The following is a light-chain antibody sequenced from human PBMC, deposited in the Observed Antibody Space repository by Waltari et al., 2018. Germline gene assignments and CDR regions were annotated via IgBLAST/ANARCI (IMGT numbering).Light chain of an antibody. CDR3: QQYDGIVLT. J-gene: IGKJ4*01. CDR1: QSVSNNY. V-gene: IGKV3-20*01. CDR2: GAS. Sequence: CRARQSVSNNYLNWYQQKPGQAPRLLIHGASSRATGIADRFSGSGSGTDFTLTISRLEPEDFAVYYCQQYDGIVLTFGGGTRVEI.